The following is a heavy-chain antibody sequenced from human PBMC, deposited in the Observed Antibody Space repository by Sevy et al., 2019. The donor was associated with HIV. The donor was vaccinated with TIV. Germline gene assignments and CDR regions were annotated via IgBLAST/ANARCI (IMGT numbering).Heavy chain of an antibody. CDR1: GFTFISYA. D-gene: IGHD3-22*01. J-gene: IGHJ3*02. CDR3: AGGRYDSSGSFDAFDI. V-gene: IGHV3-23*01. CDR2: IYGSSGAT. Sequence: GGSLRLSCKPSGFTFISYAMNWVRQAPGKGLEWVSTIYGSSGATYYGDSVKGRFTISRDNSKNTLYLQMNSLRTEDTAVYYCAGGRYDSSGSFDAFDIWGQGTMVTVPS.